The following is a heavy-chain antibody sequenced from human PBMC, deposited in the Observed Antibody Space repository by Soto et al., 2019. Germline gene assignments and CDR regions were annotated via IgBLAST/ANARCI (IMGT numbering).Heavy chain of an antibody. CDR3: AHRLVDCSSTRCYANSEAFDI. J-gene: IGHJ3*02. CDR2: IYWDDDK. D-gene: IGHD2-2*01. V-gene: IGHV2-5*02. CDR1: GFSLSTSGVG. Sequence: QITLKESGPTLVKPTQTLTLTCTFSGFSLSTSGVGVGWIRQPPGKALEWLALIYWDDDKRYSPSLKSRLTITKDTSKNQVVLTMTNMDPVDTATYYCAHRLVDCSSTRCYANSEAFDIWGQGTMVTVSS.